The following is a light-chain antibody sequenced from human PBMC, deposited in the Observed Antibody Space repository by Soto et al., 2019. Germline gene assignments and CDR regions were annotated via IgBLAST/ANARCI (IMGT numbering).Light chain of an antibody. CDR2: GAS. V-gene: IGKV3-20*01. CDR1: QSVSSSY. CDR3: QQYGSSPWT. Sequence: EFVLTQSPGTLSLSPGERATLSSRASQSVSSSYLAWYQQKPGQAPRLLIYGASSRATGIPDRFSGSGSGTDFTLTISRLEPEDFAVYYCQQYGSSPWTFGQGTKVEIK. J-gene: IGKJ1*01.